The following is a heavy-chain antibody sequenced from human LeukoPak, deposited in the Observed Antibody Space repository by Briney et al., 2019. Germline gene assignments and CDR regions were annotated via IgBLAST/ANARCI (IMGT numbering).Heavy chain of an antibody. CDR1: DDSVSSHY. J-gene: IGHJ3*02. Sequence: KTSETLSLTCAVSDDSVSSHYWTWIRQPPGKGLGWIGYISYIGSTNYNPSLKSRVTISIDTSKNQFSLKLSSVPAADTAVYYCARDLVTVAKGFDIWGQGTMVSVSS. V-gene: IGHV4-59*02. CDR3: ARDLVTVAKGFDI. CDR2: ISYIGST. D-gene: IGHD4-17*01.